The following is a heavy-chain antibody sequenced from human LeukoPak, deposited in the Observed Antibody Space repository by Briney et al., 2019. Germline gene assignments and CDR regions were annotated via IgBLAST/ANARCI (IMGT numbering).Heavy chain of an antibody. D-gene: IGHD6-13*01. CDR2: ISSSGSTI. Sequence: GGSLRLSCAASGIDLSPYWMHWVRQAPGKGLEWVSYISSSGSTIYYADSVKGRFTISRDNAKNSLYLQMNSLRAEDTAVYYCAREWARSAGTDYWGQGTLATVSS. J-gene: IGHJ4*02. V-gene: IGHV3-11*04. CDR3: AREWARSAGTDY. CDR1: GIDLSPYW.